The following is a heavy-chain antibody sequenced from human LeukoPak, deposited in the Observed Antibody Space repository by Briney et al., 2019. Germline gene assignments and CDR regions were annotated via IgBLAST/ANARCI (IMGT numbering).Heavy chain of an antibody. CDR3: AKASRGYSNRFDAFDI. V-gene: IGHV3-30*18. D-gene: IGHD5-18*01. CDR2: ISYDGSNK. J-gene: IGHJ3*02. CDR1: GFTFSSYG. Sequence: GGSLRLSCAASGFTFSSYGMPWVRQAPGKGLEWVAVISYDGSNKYYADSVKGRFTISRDNSKNTLYLQMNSLRAEDTAVYYCAKASRGYSNRFDAFDIWGQGTMVTVSS.